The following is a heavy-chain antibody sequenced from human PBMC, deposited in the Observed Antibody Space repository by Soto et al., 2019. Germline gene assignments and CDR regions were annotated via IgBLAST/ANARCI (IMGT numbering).Heavy chain of an antibody. Sequence: EMQLVESGGGLVQAGGSLRLSCAASGFSFTNYWMNWVRQAPGKGLEWVANINQDGSEKKFLDSLKGRLTISRDNVNDLVYLHINSLRAEDTAMYYCARDRGISVYYFYGMDVWGQGTTVTVSS. V-gene: IGHV3-7*01. J-gene: IGHJ6*02. CDR1: GFSFTNYW. D-gene: IGHD1-20*01. CDR3: ARDRGISVYYFYGMDV. CDR2: INQDGSEK.